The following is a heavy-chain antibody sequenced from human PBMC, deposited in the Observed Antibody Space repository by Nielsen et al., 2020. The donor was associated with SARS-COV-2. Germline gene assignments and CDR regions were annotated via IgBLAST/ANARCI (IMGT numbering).Heavy chain of an antibody. J-gene: IGHJ4*02. V-gene: IGHV3-66*04. Sequence: GESLKISCAASGFTFSSYAMHWVSQAPGKGLEWVSVIYSGGSTYYADSVKGRFTISRDNSKNTLYLQMNSLRAEDTAVYYCARHDFWSGYYFDYWGQGTLVTVSS. CDR1: GFTFSSYA. CDR3: ARHDFWSGYYFDY. CDR2: IYSGGST. D-gene: IGHD3-3*01.